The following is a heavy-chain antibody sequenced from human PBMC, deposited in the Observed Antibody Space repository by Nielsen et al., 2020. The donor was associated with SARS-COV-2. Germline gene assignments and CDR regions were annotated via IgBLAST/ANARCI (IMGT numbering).Heavy chain of an antibody. J-gene: IGHJ4*02. CDR1: GYTFTEYA. CDR3: AKRDHFDSRGYRPLDPYFD. CDR2: MNTKTGIP. V-gene: IGHV7-4-1*02. D-gene: IGHD3-22*01. Sequence: ASVKVSCKASGYTFTEYAMNWVRQAPGQGLEWMGWMNTKTGIPMYAQGFTGRFVFSLDTSVSTAYLQISSLKAEDTAVYYCAKRDHFDSRGYRPLDPYFDWGQGTLVTVSS.